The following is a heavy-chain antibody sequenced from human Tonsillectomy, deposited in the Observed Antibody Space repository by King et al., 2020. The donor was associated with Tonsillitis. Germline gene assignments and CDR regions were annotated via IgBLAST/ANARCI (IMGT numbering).Heavy chain of an antibody. CDR3: ARTSLGVWFDP. J-gene: IGHJ5*02. Sequence: VQLVQSGAEVKKPGDSLKISCKGSGYTFTNSWIAWVRQMPGKGLEWMGMIYIGDSDTRYSPSFQGHVTIPADRSINTAYLQWKSLKASDTAMYYCARTSLGVWFDPWGQGTLVAVSS. D-gene: IGHD3-16*01. CDR2: IYIGDSDT. V-gene: IGHV5-51*01. CDR1: GYTFTNSW.